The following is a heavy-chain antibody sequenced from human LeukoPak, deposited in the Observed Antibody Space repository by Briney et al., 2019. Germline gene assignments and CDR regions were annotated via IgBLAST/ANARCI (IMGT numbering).Heavy chain of an antibody. J-gene: IGHJ6*02. CDR2: FSLDSNRI. D-gene: IGHD2-15*01. V-gene: IGHV3-9*01. Sequence: PGRSLRLSCVASGVTLDPYAMHWVRQAPGKGLEWVSGFSLDSNRIDYADSVKGRFTISRDSAKNSLYLQMNSLRPEDTAVYYCGKDITPGGMDVWGQGTTVTVSS. CDR3: GKDITPGGMDV. CDR1: GVTLDPYA.